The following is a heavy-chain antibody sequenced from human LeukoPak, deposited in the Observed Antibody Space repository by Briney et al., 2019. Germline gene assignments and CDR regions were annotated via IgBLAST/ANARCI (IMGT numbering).Heavy chain of an antibody. CDR1: GFTFSGYT. Sequence: PGGSLRLSCAASGFTFSGYTMSWVRQAPGKGLEWVSAVSGSGEKTYYADSVKGRFTISRDNSKGTLYLQINNLGAEDSVLYYCARDFYDSTGYYYDYWGQGTLVTVSS. J-gene: IGHJ4*02. CDR2: VSGSGEKT. V-gene: IGHV3-23*01. CDR3: ARDFYDSTGYYYDY. D-gene: IGHD3-22*01.